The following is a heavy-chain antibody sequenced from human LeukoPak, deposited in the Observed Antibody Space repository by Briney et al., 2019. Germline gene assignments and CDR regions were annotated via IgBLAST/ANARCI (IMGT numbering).Heavy chain of an antibody. CDR1: GFTFSSYA. V-gene: IGHV3-30*18. CDR3: AKASNLYGSGSYGGWFDP. J-gene: IGHJ5*02. Sequence: GGSLRLSCAASGFTFSSYAMHWVRQAPGKGLEWVAFISYAGSNKYYADSVKGRFTISRDNSKNTLYLQMNSLRAEDTAVYYCAKASNLYGSGSYGGWFDPWGQGTLVTVSS. CDR2: ISYAGSNK. D-gene: IGHD3-10*01.